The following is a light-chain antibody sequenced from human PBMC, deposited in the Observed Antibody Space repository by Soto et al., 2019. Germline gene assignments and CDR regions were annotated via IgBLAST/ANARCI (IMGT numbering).Light chain of an antibody. V-gene: IGKV3-15*01. CDR1: QSVSSN. CDR2: GAS. Sequence: EIVLTQSPGTLSLSPGERATLSCRASQSVSSNLAWYQQKPGQAPRLLIYGASTRATDIPARFSGSGSGTEFTLTISSLQSEDFAVYYCQQYNKWPPVTFGGGTKVDIK. J-gene: IGKJ4*01. CDR3: QQYNKWPPVT.